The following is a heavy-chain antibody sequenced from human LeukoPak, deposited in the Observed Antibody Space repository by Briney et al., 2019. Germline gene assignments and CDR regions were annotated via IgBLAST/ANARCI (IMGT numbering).Heavy chain of an antibody. CDR2: INHSGST. CDR1: GGSFSGYY. V-gene: IGHV4-34*01. Sequence: SETLSLTCAVYGGSFSGYYWSWIRQPPGKGLEWIGEINHSGSTNYNPSLKSRVTISVDTSKNQFSLKLSSVTAADTAVYYCARGVVGGWYTYWGQRTLVTVSS. J-gene: IGHJ4*02. CDR3: ARGVVGGWYTY. D-gene: IGHD6-19*01.